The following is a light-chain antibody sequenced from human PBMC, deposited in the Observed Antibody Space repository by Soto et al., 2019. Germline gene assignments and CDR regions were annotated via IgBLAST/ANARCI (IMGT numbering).Light chain of an antibody. CDR2: AAS. CDR1: QSISSY. V-gene: IGKV1-39*01. CDR3: QQSYSTPIT. J-gene: IGKJ3*01. Sequence: DIQMTQSPSSLSASVGDRVTITCRASQSISSYLNWYQQKPEKAPKLLIYAASSLQSGVPSRFSGSGSGTDFTLTISRLQPEDFATYYCQQSYSTPITCGPGTKVDIK.